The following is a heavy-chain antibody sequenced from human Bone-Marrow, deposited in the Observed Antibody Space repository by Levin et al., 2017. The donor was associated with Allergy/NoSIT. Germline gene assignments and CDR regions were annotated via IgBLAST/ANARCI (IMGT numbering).Heavy chain of an antibody. CDR1: GGSVSSGSYY. D-gene: IGHD6-13*01. CDR2: IYYSGST. CDR3: ARDYRIASAGRDYYYYGMDV. J-gene: IGHJ6*02. Sequence: PSETLSLTCTVSGGSVSSGSYYWSWIRQPPGKGLEWIGYIYYSGSTNYNPSLKSRVTISLDTSENQFSLKLNSVTAADTAVDYCARDYRIASAGRDYYYYGMDVWGQGTTVTVSS. V-gene: IGHV4-61*01.